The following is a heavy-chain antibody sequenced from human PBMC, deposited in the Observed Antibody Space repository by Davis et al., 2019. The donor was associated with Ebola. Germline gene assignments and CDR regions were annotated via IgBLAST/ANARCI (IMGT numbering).Heavy chain of an antibody. D-gene: IGHD3-3*01. CDR3: ARDQQPSYTYWSGFYMFSNF. CDR1: GYTFTSYG. V-gene: IGHV1-18*01. Sequence: ASVKVSCKASGYTFTSYGISWVRQAPGQGLEWMGWISAYNGNTNYAQKFQGRVTMTRDTSSSTAYMELRSLRSDDTAVYFCARDQQPSYTYWSGFYMFSNFWGQGTLVIVSS. J-gene: IGHJ1*01. CDR2: ISAYNGNT.